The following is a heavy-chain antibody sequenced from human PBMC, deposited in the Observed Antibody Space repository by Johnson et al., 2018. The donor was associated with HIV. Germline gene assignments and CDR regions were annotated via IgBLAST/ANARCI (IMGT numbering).Heavy chain of an antibody. CDR3: TTGPIAARRGAFDI. J-gene: IGHJ3*02. CDR1: GLTLKNAW. CDR2: IKRDVDGGTI. Sequence: VQLVESGGGLVTPGGSLRISCSVSGLTLKNAWMTWVRQAPGKGLEWVGHIKRDVDGGTIDYTAPVKGRFTISRDDSKNTLYLQMNSLTTEDTAVYSCTTGPIAARRGAFDIWGRGTMVTVSS. V-gene: IGHV3-15*01.